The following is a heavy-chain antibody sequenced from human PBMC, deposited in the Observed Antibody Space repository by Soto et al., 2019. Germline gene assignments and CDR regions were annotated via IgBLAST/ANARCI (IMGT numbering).Heavy chain of an antibody. CDR1: GGSISSGDYY. CDR2: IYYSGST. D-gene: IGHD2-2*01. J-gene: IGHJ4*02. CDR3: ARGGDIVVVPAAMTYDY. Sequence: SETLSLTCTVSGGSISSGDYYWSWIRQPPWKGLEWIGYIYYSGSTYYNPSLKSRVTISVDTSKNQFSLKLSSVTAADTAVYYCARGGDIVVVPAAMTYDYWGQGXLVTVYS. V-gene: IGHV4-30-4*01.